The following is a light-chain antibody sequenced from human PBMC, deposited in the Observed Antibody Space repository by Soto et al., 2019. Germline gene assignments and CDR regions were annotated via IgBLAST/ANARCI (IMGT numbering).Light chain of an antibody. CDR3: QQYENIPT. V-gene: IGKV1-33*01. J-gene: IGKJ5*01. CDR2: DAS. Sequence: IQMNQSASSLSASVGDRVTITCQASQNINNYLNWYQQKPGRAPKLLIYDASNLEAGVPSRFRGSGSGTDFTFTISRLKPEDIATYYCQQYENIPTFGQGTRLEIK. CDR1: QNINNY.